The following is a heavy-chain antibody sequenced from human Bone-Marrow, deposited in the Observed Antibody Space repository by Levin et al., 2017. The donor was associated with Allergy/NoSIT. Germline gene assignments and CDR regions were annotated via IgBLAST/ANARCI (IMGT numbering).Heavy chain of an antibody. CDR2: IKQDGSER. Sequence: GESLKISCADSGFTFSTYWMSWVRQAPGKGLEWVANIKQDGSERYYVDSVKGRFTISRDNTKRSLYLQMNSLRVEDTAVYYCARGGVDMVRGLTDDWDPLNCFDPWGQGSLVTVSS. V-gene: IGHV3-7*04. CDR1: GFTFSTYW. CDR3: ARGGVDMVRGLTDDWDPLNCFDP. D-gene: IGHD3-10*01. J-gene: IGHJ5*02.